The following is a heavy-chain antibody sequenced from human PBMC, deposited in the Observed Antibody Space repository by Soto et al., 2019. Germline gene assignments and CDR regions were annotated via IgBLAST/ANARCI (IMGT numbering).Heavy chain of an antibody. D-gene: IGHD2-15*01. V-gene: IGHV1-18*01. CDR3: AKLAAYSTISPLDM. CDR2: ISPYSGNT. J-gene: IGHJ3*02. CDR1: GYNFINFG. Sequence: VASVKVSCKASGYNFINFGINWVRQAPGQGLEWVGRISPYSGNTNYAQKFQGRVTMTTDTRTAYMELRSLRSDDTAVYYCAKLAAYSTISPLDMWGQGTKVTVSS.